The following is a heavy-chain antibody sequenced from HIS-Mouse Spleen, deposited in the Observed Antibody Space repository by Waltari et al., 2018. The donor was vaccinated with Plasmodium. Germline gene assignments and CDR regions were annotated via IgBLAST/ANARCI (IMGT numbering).Heavy chain of an antibody. V-gene: IGHV4-34*01. J-gene: IGHJ3*02. CDR2: INHSGST. CDR3: ARAPIRDAFDI. Sequence: QVQLQQWGAGLLKPSETLSLICAVYGGSFSGYYWSWIRQPPGKGLELIGEINHSGSTNYNPSLKSRVTISVDTSKNQFSLKLSSVTAADTAVYYCARAPIRDAFDIWGQGTMVTVSS. D-gene: IGHD3-9*01. CDR1: GGSFSGYY.